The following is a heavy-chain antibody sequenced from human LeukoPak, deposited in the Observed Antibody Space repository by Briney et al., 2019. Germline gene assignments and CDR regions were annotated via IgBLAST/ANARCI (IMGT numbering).Heavy chain of an antibody. CDR2: IYPGDSDT. D-gene: IGHD3-9*01. Sequence: GESLKISCKGSGYSFTSYWIGWVRQMPGKGLEWMGIIYPGDSDTRYSPSFQGQVTISADKSISTAYLQWSSLRASDTAMYYCARPEQQYDILTDYYFDYWGQGTLVTVSS. CDR1: GYSFTSYW. J-gene: IGHJ4*02. V-gene: IGHV5-51*01. CDR3: ARPEQQYDILTDYYFDY.